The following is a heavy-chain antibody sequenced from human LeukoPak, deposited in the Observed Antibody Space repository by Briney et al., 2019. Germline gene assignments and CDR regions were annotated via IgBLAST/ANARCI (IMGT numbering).Heavy chain of an antibody. J-gene: IGHJ6*02. Sequence: ASVKVSCKASGYTFTGYYMHWLRQAPGQGLEWMGWINPNSGGTNYAQKFQGRVTMTRDTSISTAYMELSRLRSDDTAVYYCARDFEVTGYYYGMDVWGQGTTVTVSS. CDR2: INPNSGGT. D-gene: IGHD2-21*02. CDR1: GYTFTGYY. V-gene: IGHV1-2*02. CDR3: ARDFEVTGYYYGMDV.